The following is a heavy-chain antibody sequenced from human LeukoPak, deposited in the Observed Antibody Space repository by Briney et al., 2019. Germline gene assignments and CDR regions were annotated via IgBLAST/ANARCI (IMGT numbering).Heavy chain of an antibody. J-gene: IGHJ3*01. V-gene: IGHV3-21*04. CDR3: AKDRRYYDGSSYYSHDGFDL. CDR1: GFTFSSYS. Sequence: GGSLRLSCAASGFTFSSYSMNWVRQAPGKGLEWVSSISSSSSYIYYADSVKGRFTISRDNAKNSLYLQMNSLRAEDTAVYYCAKDRRYYDGSSYYSHDGFDLWGQGTMVTVSS. D-gene: IGHD3-22*01. CDR2: ISSSSSYI.